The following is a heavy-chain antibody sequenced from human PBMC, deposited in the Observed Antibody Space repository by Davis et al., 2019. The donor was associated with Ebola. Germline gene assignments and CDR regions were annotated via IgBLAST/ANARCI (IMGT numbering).Heavy chain of an antibody. CDR3: ARDNWNSFDY. CDR1: GFTFSNAW. Sequence: GESLKISCAASGFTFSNAWMSWVRQAPGKGLEWVGRIKSKTDGGTTDYAAPVKGRFTISRDDSKNTLYLQMNSLRAEDTAVYYCARDNWNSFDYWGQGTLVTVSS. CDR2: IKSKTDGGTT. D-gene: IGHD1-20*01. J-gene: IGHJ4*02. V-gene: IGHV3-15*01.